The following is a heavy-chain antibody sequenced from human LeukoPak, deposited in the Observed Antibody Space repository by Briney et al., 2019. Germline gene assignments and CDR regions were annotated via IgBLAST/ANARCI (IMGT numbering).Heavy chain of an antibody. V-gene: IGHV3-23*01. D-gene: IGHD3-22*01. CDR2: LSGSADRT. CDR3: ARIFDSSGYPDDAFDI. CDR1: GFSFSNYG. J-gene: IGHJ3*02. Sequence: GGTLRLSCAGSGFSFSNYGMSWVRQAPGKGLEWVSALSGSADRTYYADSVKGRFTISRDNAKNSLYLQMNSLRAEDTAVFYCARIFDSSGYPDDAFDIWGQGTMVTVSS.